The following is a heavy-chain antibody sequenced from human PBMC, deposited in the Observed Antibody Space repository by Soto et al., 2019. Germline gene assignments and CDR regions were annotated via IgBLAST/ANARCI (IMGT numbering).Heavy chain of an antibody. D-gene: IGHD3-22*01. CDR2: IKQDGGEK. J-gene: IGHJ6*02. CDR1: GVRFRISS. Sequence: GCRRLFCVAAGVRFRISSVTWVRYAPGKGLELVANIKQDGGEKDYVDSLRGPFTISRDNARNSLYLQMSSLRADDTAVYHCARVSPSDYQDSSGYYYYNYGLDVWGQGTTVTGYS. V-gene: IGHV3-7*01. CDR3: ARVSPSDYQDSSGYYYYNYGLDV.